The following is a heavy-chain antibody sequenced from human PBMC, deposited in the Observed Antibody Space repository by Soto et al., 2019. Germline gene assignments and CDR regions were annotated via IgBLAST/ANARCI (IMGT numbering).Heavy chain of an antibody. D-gene: IGHD6-19*01. V-gene: IGHV3-30*18. J-gene: IGHJ4*02. CDR2: LSYDGDKE. CDR1: GFSFSDYG. Sequence: QVQLEESGGNVVQPGRSLRLSCAASGFSFSDYGMHWVRQAPGKGLESVELLSYDGDKEYYADSVKGRFTISRDNSKNTVFLQMNSLRPEDTAVYYCGKDLMGEQWLGVMHYWGQGTLVTVSS. CDR3: GKDLMGEQWLGVMHY.